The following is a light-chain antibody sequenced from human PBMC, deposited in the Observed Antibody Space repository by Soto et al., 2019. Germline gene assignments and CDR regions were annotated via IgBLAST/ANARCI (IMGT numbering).Light chain of an antibody. CDR1: QSVSSY. CDR3: QQHSNWPWT. CDR2: DAS. J-gene: IGKJ1*01. Sequence: IVLTQSPATLSLSPGERATLSCRASQSVSSYLAWYQQKPGQAPRLLIYDASNRATGIPARFSGSGSGADFTLTIRSLEPEDFAVYYCQQHSNWPWTFGQGTKVEIK. V-gene: IGKV3-11*01.